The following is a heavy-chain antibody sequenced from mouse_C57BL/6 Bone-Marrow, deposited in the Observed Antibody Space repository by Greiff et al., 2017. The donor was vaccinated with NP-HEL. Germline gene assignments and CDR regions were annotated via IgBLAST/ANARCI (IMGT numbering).Heavy chain of an antibody. D-gene: IGHD1-1*01. V-gene: IGHV1-76*01. CDR3: AIYYYVTRDY. J-gene: IGHJ2*01. CDR2: IYPGSGNT. Sequence: QVQLQQSGAELVRPGASVKLSCKASGYTFTDYYINWVQQRPGQGLEWIARIYPGSGNTYYNEKFKGKATLTAEKSSSTAYMQLSSLTSEDSAVYFCAIYYYVTRDYWGQGTTLTVSS. CDR1: GYTFTDYY.